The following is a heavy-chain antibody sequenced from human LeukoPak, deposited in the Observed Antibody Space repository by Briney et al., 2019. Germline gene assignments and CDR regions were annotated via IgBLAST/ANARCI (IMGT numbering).Heavy chain of an antibody. J-gene: IGHJ6*03. CDR1: GFTFISYG. D-gene: IGHD5-12*01. CDR3: AKGGGYEAQYYYYYLDV. CDR2: IRYDGSNK. V-gene: IGHV3-30*02. Sequence: GGSLRLSCAASGFTFISYGMQWVRQAPGKGLEWVAFIRYDGSNKYYADSVKGGFTISRDNSKNTLYMQMKSLRAEDTAVYYCAKGGGYEAQYYYYYLDVWGKGTTVTISS.